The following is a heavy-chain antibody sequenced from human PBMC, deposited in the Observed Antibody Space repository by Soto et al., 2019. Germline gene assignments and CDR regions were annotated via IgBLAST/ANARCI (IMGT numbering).Heavy chain of an antibody. CDR3: ARERRPGWGSGPLYYYDMDV. J-gene: IGHJ6*02. Sequence: ASVKVSCKASGYTFTSYSMHWVRQAPGQRLEWLGWINAGNGNTKYSQKFQGRVTITRDTSASTAYMELSSLRSEDTAVYYCARERRPGWGSGPLYYYDMDVWGQGTTVTVSS. V-gene: IGHV1-3*01. D-gene: IGHD7-27*01. CDR2: INAGNGNT. CDR1: GYTFTSYS.